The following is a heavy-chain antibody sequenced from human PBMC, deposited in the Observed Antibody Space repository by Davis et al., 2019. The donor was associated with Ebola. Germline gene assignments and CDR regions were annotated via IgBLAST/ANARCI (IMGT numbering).Heavy chain of an antibody. V-gene: IGHV3-23*01. J-gene: IGHJ6*02. Sequence: GESLKISCAASGFTFGRHAMAWVRQAPGKGLEWISAISGSGSETRHADSVKGRVAMSRDNSKNTLYLQMNSLRAEDTAVYYCARGGGPYYYYGMDVWGQGTTVTVSS. CDR2: ISGSGSET. CDR3: ARGGGPYYYYGMDV. CDR1: GFTFGRHA.